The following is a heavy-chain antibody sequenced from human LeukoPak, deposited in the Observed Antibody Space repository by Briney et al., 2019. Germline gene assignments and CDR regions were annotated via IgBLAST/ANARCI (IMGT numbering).Heavy chain of an antibody. Sequence: SETLSLTCTVSGGSIMSSYWSWIRQPPGKGLEWIGSVYHSGSTHYSPSLKSRVTIFVDTSKNQFSLKLSSVTAADTAVYYCARSRPHYYGSVSYYFDYWGQGTLVTVSS. CDR3: ARSRPHYYGSVSYYFDY. CDR1: GGSIMSSY. CDR2: VYHSGST. D-gene: IGHD3-10*01. J-gene: IGHJ4*02. V-gene: IGHV4-4*08.